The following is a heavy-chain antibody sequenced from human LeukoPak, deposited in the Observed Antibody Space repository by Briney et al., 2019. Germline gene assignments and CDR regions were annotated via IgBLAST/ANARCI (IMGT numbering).Heavy chain of an antibody. CDR3: AKVTGVATMGYYYYYMDV. D-gene: IGHD5-12*01. V-gene: IGHV3-53*01. CDR1: GFTVSNNY. J-gene: IGHJ6*03. CDR2: IYSGGST. Sequence: GGSLRLSCAASGFTVSNNYMNWVRQAPGKGLEWVSVIYSGGSTYYADSVKGRFTISRDNSKNTLSLQMNSLRAEDTAVYYCAKVTGVATMGYYYYYMDVWGKGTTVTVS.